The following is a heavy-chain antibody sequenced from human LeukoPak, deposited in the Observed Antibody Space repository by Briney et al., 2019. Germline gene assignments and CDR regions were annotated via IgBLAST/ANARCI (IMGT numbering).Heavy chain of an antibody. CDR3: AREGLDDFWSGYYVGRDYYYYYMDV. CDR2: ISSSGSTI. J-gene: IGHJ6*03. CDR1: GFTFSSYE. Sequence: AGGSLRLSCAASGFTFSSYEMNWVRQAPGKGLEWVSYISSSGSTIYYADSVKGRFTISRDNAKNSLYLQMNSLRAEDTAVYYCAREGLDDFWSGYYVGRDYYYYYMDVWGKGTTVTVSS. V-gene: IGHV3-48*03. D-gene: IGHD3-3*01.